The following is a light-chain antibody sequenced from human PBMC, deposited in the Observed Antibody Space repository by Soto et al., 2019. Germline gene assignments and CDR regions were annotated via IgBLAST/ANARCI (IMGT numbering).Light chain of an antibody. V-gene: IGKV3-20*01. J-gene: IGKJ5*01. CDR2: DAS. CDR1: QSVSSSY. CDR3: QQYGSSPSIT. Sequence: EIVLTQSPGTLSLSPGERATLSCRASQSVSSSYLAWYQQKPGQAPRLLIYDASSRATGIPDRFSSSGSGTDFTLTISRLEPEDFAVYYCQQYGSSPSITFGQGTRLEIK.